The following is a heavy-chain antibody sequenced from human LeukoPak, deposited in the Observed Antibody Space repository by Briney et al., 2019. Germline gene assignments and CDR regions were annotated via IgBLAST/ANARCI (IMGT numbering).Heavy chain of an antibody. V-gene: IGHV4-59*08. CDR2: ISYRGST. D-gene: IGHD5-12*01. J-gene: IGHJ4*02. Sequence: PSETLSLTCTVSGGSISSYYWSWIRQPPGKALEWFGYISYRGSTKYNPSLKSRVTISVDTTKNQFSLKLSSVTAADTAVYYCARLRDDIVAYIDYWGQGTLVTVSS. CDR3: ARLRDDIVAYIDY. CDR1: GGSISSYY.